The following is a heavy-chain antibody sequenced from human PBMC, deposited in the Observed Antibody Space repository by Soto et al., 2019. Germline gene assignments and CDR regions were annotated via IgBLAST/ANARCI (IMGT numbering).Heavy chain of an antibody. D-gene: IGHD4-17*01. J-gene: IGHJ4*02. CDR3: ARPDRGDYGDSYYFDY. Sequence: XTLSVPGTVSGGAGSSSSYYWGWIRQPPGKGLEWIGSIYYSGSTYYNPSLKSRVNISVDTSKNKFSLKLSSVNAAYTAVYSCARPDRGDYGDSYYFDYWGQGTLGTVSS. V-gene: IGHV4-39*01. CDR2: IYYSGST. CDR1: GGAGSSSSYY.